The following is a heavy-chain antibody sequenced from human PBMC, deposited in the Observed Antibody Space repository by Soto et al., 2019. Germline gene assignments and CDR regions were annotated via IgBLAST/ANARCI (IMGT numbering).Heavy chain of an antibody. Sequence: VGPLRLSCATSGFPFSHTDMTWVRQAPGKGPDWVSAIDGSGGTTYCADSEKGRFTISRDNSMNTVYLQMTRLRAGDTALSYRAKNSGWFNTWGQGARVTVSA. CDR1: GFPFSHTD. CDR2: IDGSGGTT. V-gene: IGHV3-23*01. CDR3: AKNSGWFNT. D-gene: IGHD3-10*01. J-gene: IGHJ5*02.